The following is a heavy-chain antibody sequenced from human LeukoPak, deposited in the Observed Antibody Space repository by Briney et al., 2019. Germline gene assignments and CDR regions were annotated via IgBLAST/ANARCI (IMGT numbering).Heavy chain of an antibody. CDR3: ARQGYCGSTSCYAVNWFDP. CDR1: GGSISSSRYY. V-gene: IGHV4-39*01. J-gene: IGHJ5*02. Sequence: SETLSLTCTVSGGSISSSRYYWGWIRQPPGKGLEWIGSIYYSGSTYYNPSLKSRVTISVDTSKNQLSLKLSSVTAADTAVYYCARQGYCGSTSCYAVNWFDPWGQGTLVTVSS. CDR2: IYYSGST. D-gene: IGHD2-2*01.